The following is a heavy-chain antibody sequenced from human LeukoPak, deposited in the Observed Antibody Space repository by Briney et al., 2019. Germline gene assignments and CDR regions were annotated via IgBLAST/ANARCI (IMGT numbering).Heavy chain of an antibody. CDR2: INHSGST. J-gene: IGHJ4*02. Sequence: SETLSLTCAVYGGSFSGYYWSWIRQPPGKGLEWIGEINHSGSTNYNPSLKSRVTISVDTSKNQFSLKLSSVTAADTAVYSCARGTPPPTYYYDSSGYYYFDYWGQGTLVTVSS. CDR1: GGSFSGYY. V-gene: IGHV4-34*01. CDR3: ARGTPPPTYYYDSSGYYYFDY. D-gene: IGHD3-22*01.